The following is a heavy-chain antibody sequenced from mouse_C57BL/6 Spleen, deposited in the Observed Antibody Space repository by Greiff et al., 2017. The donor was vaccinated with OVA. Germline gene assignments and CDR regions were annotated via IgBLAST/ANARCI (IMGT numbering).Heavy chain of an antibody. V-gene: IGHV1-72*01. CDR3: ASVNGVYYDYEGYFDV. J-gene: IGHJ1*03. CDR2: IDPNSGGT. Sequence: QVQLQQPGAELVKPGASVKLSCKASGYTFTSYWMHWVKQRPGRGLEWIGRIDPNSGGTKYNEKFKSKATLTVDKPSSTAYMQLSSLTSEDSAVYYCASVNGVYYDYEGYFDVWGTGTTVTVSS. CDR1: GYTFTSYW. D-gene: IGHD2-4*01.